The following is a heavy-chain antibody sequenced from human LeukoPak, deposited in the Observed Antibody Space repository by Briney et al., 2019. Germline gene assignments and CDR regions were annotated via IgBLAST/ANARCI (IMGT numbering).Heavy chain of an antibody. CDR1: GGSFSGYY. D-gene: IGHD3-9*01. J-gene: IGHJ6*02. CDR2: INHSGST. Sequence: PSETLSLTCAVYGGSFSGYYWSWICQPPGKGLEWIGEINHSGSTNYNPSLKSRVTISVDTSKNQFSLRLSSVTAADTAVYYCARITIFPPVYYYYGMDVWGQGTTVTVSS. V-gene: IGHV4-34*01. CDR3: ARITIFPPVYYYYGMDV.